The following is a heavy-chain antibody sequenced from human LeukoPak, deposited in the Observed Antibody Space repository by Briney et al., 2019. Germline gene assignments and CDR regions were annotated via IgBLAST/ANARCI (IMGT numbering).Heavy chain of an antibody. CDR2: ISPYKDPP. D-gene: IGHD3-10*01. V-gene: IGHV1-18*01. J-gene: IGHJ6*03. CDR3: ARADGGYYYYYMDV. CDR1: GYTFNGYG. Sequence: VASVKVSCKASGYTFNGYGINWVRQAPGQGLEWLGWISPYKDPPYYTQQVQGRVTLTIDTSTSTAHMELRSLRSDDTAVYYCARADGGYYYYYMDVWGKGTTVTVSS.